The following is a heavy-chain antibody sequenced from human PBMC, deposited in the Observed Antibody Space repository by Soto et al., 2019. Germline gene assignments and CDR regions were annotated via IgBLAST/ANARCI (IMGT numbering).Heavy chain of an antibody. CDR1: GGTFSSYA. CDR3: ARDHPAVAGTSGFDY. Sequence: GASVKVSCKASGGTFSSYAISWVRQAPGQGLEWMGGIIPIFGTANYAQKFQGRVTITADESTSTAYMELSSLRSEDTAVYYCARDHPAVAGTSGFDYWGQGTLGTVPQ. D-gene: IGHD6-19*01. J-gene: IGHJ4*02. CDR2: IIPIFGTA. V-gene: IGHV1-69*13.